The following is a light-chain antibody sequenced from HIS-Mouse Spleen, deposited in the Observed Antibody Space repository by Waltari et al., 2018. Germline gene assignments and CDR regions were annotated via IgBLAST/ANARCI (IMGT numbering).Light chain of an antibody. CDR3: SSYTSSSTLVV. J-gene: IGLJ2*01. CDR1: SSDVGCYNY. CDR2: DVS. Sequence: QSALTQPASVSGSPGPSITISCTGTSSDVGCYNYVPWYQQHPGKAPKLMIYDVSNRPSGVSNRFSGSKSGNTASLTISGLQAEDEADYYCSSYTSSSTLVVFGGGTKLTVL. V-gene: IGLV2-14*03.